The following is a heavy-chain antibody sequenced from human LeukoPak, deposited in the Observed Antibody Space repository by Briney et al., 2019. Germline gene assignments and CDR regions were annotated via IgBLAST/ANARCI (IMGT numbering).Heavy chain of an antibody. CDR1: GGSMNTYY. CDR2: IHTSGNG. D-gene: IGHD3-16*01. J-gene: IGHJ6*03. Sequence: SETLSLTCTVSGGSMNTYYWSWIRQPAGKGLEWIGRIHTSGNGDYNPSLKSRVTMSVGTSKNQFSLRLSPVTAADTAVYYCARERGLCPGYDYCMDVWGRGTTVTVSS. CDR3: ARERGLCPGYDYCMDV. V-gene: IGHV4-4*07.